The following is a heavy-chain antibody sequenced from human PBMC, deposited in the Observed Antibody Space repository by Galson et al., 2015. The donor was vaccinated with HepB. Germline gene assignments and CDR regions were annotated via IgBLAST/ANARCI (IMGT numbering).Heavy chain of an antibody. V-gene: IGHV1-18*04. J-gene: IGHJ6*02. CDR1: GYTFTSYG. CDR3: ARGGYCTSTSCYDYYYYGMDV. Sequence: QSGAEVKKPGASVKVSCKASGYTFTSYGISWVRQAPGQGLEWMGWISTYNGNTNYAQKLQGRVTMTTDTSTSTAYMELRSLRSDDTAVYYCARGGYCTSTSCYDYYYYGMDVWGQGTTVTVSS. D-gene: IGHD2-2*01. CDR2: ISTYNGNT.